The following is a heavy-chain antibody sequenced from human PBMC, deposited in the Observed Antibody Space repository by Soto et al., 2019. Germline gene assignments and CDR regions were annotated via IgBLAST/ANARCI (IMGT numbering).Heavy chain of an antibody. CDR3: AKERRGVVSRDFDS. CDR2: INDVGGYT. D-gene: IGHD2-8*01. Sequence: GGSLRLSCAASGFTLKNSAMHWVRQAPGKGLEWVSGINDVGGYTSYSDGVKGRFTVSRDTSKNTLSLLMNGLRVGDTAIYYCAKERRGVVSRDFDSWGQGTLVTVSS. J-gene: IGHJ4*02. V-gene: IGHV3-23*01. CDR1: GFTLKNSA.